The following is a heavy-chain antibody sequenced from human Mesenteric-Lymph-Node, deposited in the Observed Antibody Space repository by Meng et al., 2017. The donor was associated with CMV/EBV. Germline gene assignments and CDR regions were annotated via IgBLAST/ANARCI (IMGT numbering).Heavy chain of an antibody. CDR1: GYSFTTYW. CDR3: ARQLLGGNYYYGMDV. Sequence: GYSFTTYWIGWVRQMPGKGLEWMGIIYPGDSDTRYSPSFQGQVTISADKSISTAYLQWSSLKASDTAIYFCARQLLGGNYYYGMDVWGQGTTVTVSS. D-gene: IGHD2-15*01. V-gene: IGHV5-51*01. J-gene: IGHJ6*02. CDR2: IYPGDSDT.